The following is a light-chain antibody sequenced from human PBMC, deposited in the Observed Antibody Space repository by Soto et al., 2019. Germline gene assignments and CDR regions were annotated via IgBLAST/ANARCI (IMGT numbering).Light chain of an antibody. CDR3: FSYTSSGTYV. V-gene: IGLV2-11*01. J-gene: IGLJ1*01. CDR1: SSDVGGYNY. CDR2: DVS. Sequence: QSVLTQPRSVSGSPGQSVTISCTGTSSDVGGYNYVSWYQQHPGKAPKLMIYDVSKRPSGVPDRSSGSKSGNTASLTISGLQAEDETDYYCFSYTSSGTYVFGTGTKVTVL.